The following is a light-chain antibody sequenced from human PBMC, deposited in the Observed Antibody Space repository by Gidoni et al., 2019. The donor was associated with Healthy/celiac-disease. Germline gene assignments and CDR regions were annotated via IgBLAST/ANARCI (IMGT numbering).Light chain of an antibody. Sequence: DIQMTQSPSSLSAFVGDSVTITCRASQSISSYLNWYQQKPGKAPKLLIYAASSLQRGVPSRFSGSGSGTDFTLTISSLQPEDFATYYCQQSYSTPYTFGQGTKLEIK. V-gene: IGKV1-39*01. CDR2: AAS. CDR1: QSISSY. CDR3: QQSYSTPYT. J-gene: IGKJ2*01.